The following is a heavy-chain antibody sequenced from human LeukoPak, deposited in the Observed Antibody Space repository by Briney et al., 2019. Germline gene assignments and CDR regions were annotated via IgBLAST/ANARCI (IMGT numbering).Heavy chain of an antibody. CDR3: ARGSSGYSFDY. CDR2: IIPIFGIA. J-gene: IGHJ4*02. CDR1: GGTFSSYA. D-gene: IGHD3-22*01. Sequence: SVKVSCKASGGTFSSYAISWVRQAPGQGLEWMGRIIPIFGIANYAQKFQGRVTITADKSTSTAYMELSSLRSEDTAVYYCARGSSGYSFDYWGQGTLVTVSS. V-gene: IGHV1-69*04.